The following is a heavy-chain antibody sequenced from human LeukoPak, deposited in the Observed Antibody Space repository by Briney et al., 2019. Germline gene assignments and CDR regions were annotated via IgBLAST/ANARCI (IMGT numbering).Heavy chain of an antibody. V-gene: IGHV3-66*01. CDR2: IYSGGST. Sequence: PGGSLRLSCAASGVTVSNNYMSWVRQAPGKGLEWVSLIYSGGSTYYADSVKGRFTISRDNSKNTLYLQMNSLRAEDTAVYYCGRDPPAVAANTYGWGQGTLVTVSS. CDR3: GRDPPAVAANTYG. D-gene: IGHD6-6*01. CDR1: GVTVSNNY. J-gene: IGHJ4*02.